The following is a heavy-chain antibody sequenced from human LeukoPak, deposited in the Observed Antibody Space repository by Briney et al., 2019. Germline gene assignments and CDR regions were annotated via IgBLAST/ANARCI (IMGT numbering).Heavy chain of an antibody. CDR3: ARRAGAYSHPYDY. J-gene: IGHJ4*02. V-gene: IGHV3-53*01. CDR1: GFTVSTNS. CDR2: IYSDNT. D-gene: IGHD4/OR15-4a*01. Sequence: PGGSLRLSCTVSGFTVSTNSMSWVRQAPGKGLEWVSFIYSDNTHYSDSVKGRFTISRDNSKNTFYLQMNSLRAEDTAVYYCARRAGAYSHPYDYWGQGTLVTVSS.